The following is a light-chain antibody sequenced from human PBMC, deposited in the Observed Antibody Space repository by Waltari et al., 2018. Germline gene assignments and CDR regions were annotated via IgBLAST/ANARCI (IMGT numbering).Light chain of an antibody. CDR3: ATWDDSLNGRV. CDR2: ANY. V-gene: IGLV1-44*01. CDR1: RSNIGLNI. J-gene: IGLJ3*02. Sequence: QSVLTQPPLASGTPGQRVTISCSGNRSNIGLNIATWYQQPPGTAPKPLIYANYHRPSGVPDRFSASKSDTSASLAISGLQSEDEADYFCATWDDSLNGRVFGGGTKLAVL.